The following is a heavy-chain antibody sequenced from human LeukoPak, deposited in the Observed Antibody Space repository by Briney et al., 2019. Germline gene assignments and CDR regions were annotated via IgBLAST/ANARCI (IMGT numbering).Heavy chain of an antibody. V-gene: IGHV3-48*02. D-gene: IGHD1-26*01. J-gene: IGHJ4*02. CDR3: ARGSVGSTKRYYFDY. CDR1: GFTFSAYS. CDR2: ITTSSTTI. Sequence: PGGSLRLSCAASGFTFSAYSMNWVPQAPGKGLECVSYITTSSTTIYYADSVKGRFTISRDSAKNSLYLEMNRLRDEDTAVYYRARGSVGSTKRYYFDYWGQGTLVTVSS.